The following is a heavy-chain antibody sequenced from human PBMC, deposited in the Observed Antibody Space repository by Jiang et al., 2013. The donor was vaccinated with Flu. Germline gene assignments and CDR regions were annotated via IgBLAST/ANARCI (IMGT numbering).Heavy chain of an antibody. J-gene: IGHJ3*02. CDR3: ARAYSGYDRGAFDI. CDR2: IYYSGST. D-gene: IGHD5-12*01. V-gene: IGHV4-59*01. Sequence: PGLVKPSETLSLTCTVSGGSISSYYWSWIRQPPGKGLEWIGYIYYSGSTNYNPSLKSRVTISVDTSKNQFSLKLSSVTAADTAVYYCARAYSGYDRGAFDIWGQGTMVTVSS. CDR1: GGSISSYY.